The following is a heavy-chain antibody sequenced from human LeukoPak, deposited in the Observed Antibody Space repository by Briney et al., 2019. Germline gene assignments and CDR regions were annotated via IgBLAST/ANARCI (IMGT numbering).Heavy chain of an antibody. Sequence: SETLSLTCTVSGGSISSSPYYWDWIRQPPGKGLEWIGSTYYTGSTHYNPSLKSRVTISVDTSKNQLSLKLTSVTAADMAVYYCARDRSSGYYSDAFDIWGQGTMVTVSS. J-gene: IGHJ3*02. CDR1: GGSISSSPYY. CDR2: TYYTGST. V-gene: IGHV4-39*07. D-gene: IGHD3-22*01. CDR3: ARDRSSGYYSDAFDI.